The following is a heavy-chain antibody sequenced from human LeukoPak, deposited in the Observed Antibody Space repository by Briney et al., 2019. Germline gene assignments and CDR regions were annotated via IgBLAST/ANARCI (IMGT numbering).Heavy chain of an antibody. CDR1: GFTFSSCE. CDR2: ITTSGGST. V-gene: IGHV3-23*01. Sequence: GGSLRLSCTASGFTFSSCEMNWVRQAPGKGLEWVSGITTSGGSTYYADSVKARFTISRENSKNTLYLQMNSQRGEDTAVYYRAKPTGYSSGWSSFYWGQRTLVTVSS. D-gene: IGHD6-19*01. CDR3: AKPTGYSSGWSSFY. J-gene: IGHJ4*02.